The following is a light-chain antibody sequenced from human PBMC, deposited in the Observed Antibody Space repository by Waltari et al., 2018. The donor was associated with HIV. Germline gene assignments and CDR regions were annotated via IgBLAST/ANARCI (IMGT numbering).Light chain of an antibody. CDR1: SGSVSTSYY. CDR2: STN. V-gene: IGLV8-61*01. Sequence: QTVVTQEPSFSVSPGGTVTLTCGLSSGSVSTSYYPSWYQQTPGQAPPTLIYSTNTRSSGVPDLFSCSILGNKAALTITGAQADDESDYYCVLYMGSGIWVFGGGTKLTVL. CDR3: VLYMGSGIWV. J-gene: IGLJ3*02.